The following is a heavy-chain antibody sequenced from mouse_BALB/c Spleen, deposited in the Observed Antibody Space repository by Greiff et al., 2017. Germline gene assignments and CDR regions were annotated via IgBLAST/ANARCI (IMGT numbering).Heavy chain of an antibody. D-gene: IGHD2-14*01. Sequence: EVKVVESGGGLVQPGGSRKLSCAASGFTFSSFGMHWVRQAPEKGLEWVAYISSGSSTIYYADTVKGRFTISRDNPKNTLFLQMTSLRSEDTAMYYCARSGYDVGYAMDYWGQGTSVTVSS. J-gene: IGHJ4*01. CDR3: ARSGYDVGYAMDY. V-gene: IGHV5-17*02. CDR2: ISSGSSTI. CDR1: GFTFSSFG.